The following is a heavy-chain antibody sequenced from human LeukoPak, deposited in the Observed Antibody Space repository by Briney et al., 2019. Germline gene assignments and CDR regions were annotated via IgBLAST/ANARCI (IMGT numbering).Heavy chain of an antibody. D-gene: IGHD3-22*01. V-gene: IGHV3-7*04. CDR2: IKEDGSEK. J-gene: IGHJ4*02. Sequence: GGSLRLSCAASGFSISNYWMNWVRQAPGKGLEWVANIKEDGSEKFYVDSVKGRFTIFRDNAENSLYLQMDSLRAEDTAVYYCARAYDSSGSTGDYWGQGTLVTVSS. CDR1: GFSISNYW. CDR3: ARAYDSSGSTGDY.